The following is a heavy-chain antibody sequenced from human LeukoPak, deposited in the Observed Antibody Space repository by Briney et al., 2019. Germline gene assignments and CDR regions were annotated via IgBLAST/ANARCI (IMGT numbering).Heavy chain of an antibody. D-gene: IGHD6-19*01. CDR2: ISSSSSTI. CDR3: AKTSGWGDYYYYGMDV. CDR1: GFTFSSYS. Sequence: GGSLRLSCAASGFTFSSYSMNWVRQAPGKGLEWVSYISSSSSTIYYADSVKGRFTISRDNAKNSLYLQMNSLRAEDTAVYYCAKTSGWGDYYYYGMDVWGQGTTVTVSS. V-gene: IGHV3-48*04. J-gene: IGHJ6*02.